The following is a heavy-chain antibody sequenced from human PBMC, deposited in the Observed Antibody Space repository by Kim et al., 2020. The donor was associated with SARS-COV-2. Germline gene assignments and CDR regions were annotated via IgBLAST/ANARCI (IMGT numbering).Heavy chain of an antibody. CDR3: ARDSVGNYGSGSYHWFDP. Sequence: GGSLRLSCAASGFTFSSYSMNWVRQAPGKGLEWVSYISSSSSTIYYADSVKGRFTISRDNAKNSLYLQMNSLRAEDTVVYYCARDSVGNYGSGSYHWFDPWGPGTLVTVCS. V-gene: IGHV3-48*01. J-gene: IGHJ5*02. D-gene: IGHD3-10*01. CDR2: ISSSSSTI. CDR1: GFTFSSYS.